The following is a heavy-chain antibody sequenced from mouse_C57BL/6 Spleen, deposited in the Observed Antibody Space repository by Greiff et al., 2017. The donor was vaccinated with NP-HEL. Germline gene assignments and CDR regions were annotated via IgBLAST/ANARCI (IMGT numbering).Heavy chain of an antibody. Sequence: QVQLQQSGPELVKPGASVKISCKASGYAFSSSWMNWVKQRPGKGLEWIGRIYPGDGDTNYNGKFKGKATLTADKSSSTAYMQLSSLTSEDSAVYFCARGMGPPWFAYWGQGTLVTVSA. CDR1: GYAFSSSW. CDR2: IYPGDGDT. V-gene: IGHV1-82*01. CDR3: ARGMGPPWFAY. J-gene: IGHJ3*01. D-gene: IGHD4-1*01.